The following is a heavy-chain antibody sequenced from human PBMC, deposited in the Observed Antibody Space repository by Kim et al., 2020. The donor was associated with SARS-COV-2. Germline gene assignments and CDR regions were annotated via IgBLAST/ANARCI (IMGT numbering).Heavy chain of an antibody. Sequence: GGSLRLSCAASGFTFSSYGMHWVRQAPGKGLEWVAVIWYDGSNKYYADSVKGRFTISRDNSKNTLYLQMNSLRAEDTAVYYCARVLTVRGSYRMIDYWGQGTLVTVSS. D-gene: IGHD1-26*01. J-gene: IGHJ4*02. CDR2: IWYDGSNK. CDR3: ARVLTVRGSYRMIDY. CDR1: GFTFSSYG. V-gene: IGHV3-33*01.